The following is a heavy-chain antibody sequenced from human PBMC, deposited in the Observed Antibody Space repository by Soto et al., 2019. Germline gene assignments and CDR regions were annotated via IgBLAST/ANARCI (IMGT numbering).Heavy chain of an antibody. V-gene: IGHV3-21*01. J-gene: IGHJ4*02. Sequence: GGSLRLSCAASGFTFSSYSMNWVRQAPGKGLEWVSSISSSSSYIYYADSVKGRFTISRDNAKNSLYLQMNSLRAEDTAVYYCARVLYSSSSPVDYWGQGTLVTVSS. D-gene: IGHD6-6*01. CDR3: ARVLYSSSSPVDY. CDR2: ISSSSSYI. CDR1: GFTFSSYS.